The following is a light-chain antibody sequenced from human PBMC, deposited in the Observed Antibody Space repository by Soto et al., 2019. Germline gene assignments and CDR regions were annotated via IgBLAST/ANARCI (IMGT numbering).Light chain of an antibody. CDR3: QQYNSYSWT. CDR2: KAP. J-gene: IGKJ1*01. CDR1: QIISTY. Sequence: DIQMTQSPSSLSASLGDRFTITCRASQIISTYLNWYQQKPGKAPKLLIYKAPTLKSGVPSRFSGSGSGTEFTLTISSLQPDDFATYYCQQYNSYSWTFGQGTKVDIK. V-gene: IGKV1-5*03.